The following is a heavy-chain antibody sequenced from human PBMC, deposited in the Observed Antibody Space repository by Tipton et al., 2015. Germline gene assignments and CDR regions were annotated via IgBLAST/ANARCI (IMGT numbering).Heavy chain of an antibody. J-gene: IGHJ5*02. CDR1: GYSFTSYW. D-gene: IGHD5-24*01. V-gene: IGHV5-51*03. Sequence: VQLVQSGAEVKKPGESLKISCKGSGYSFTSYWIGWVRQMPGKGLEWMGIIYPGDSDTTYSPSFQGQVTISVDKSISTAYLQWISLKAPDTAIYYCARWLQSGQYNWFDPWGQGTVVTVSS. CDR2: IYPGDSDT. CDR3: ARWLQSGQYNWFDP.